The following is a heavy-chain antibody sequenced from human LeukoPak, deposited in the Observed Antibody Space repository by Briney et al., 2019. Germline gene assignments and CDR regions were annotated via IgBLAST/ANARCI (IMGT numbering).Heavy chain of an antibody. CDR3: ARSRITMVRGVIISGYFDY. CDR1: GFTFSDYY. D-gene: IGHD3-10*01. V-gene: IGHV3-11*01. J-gene: IGHJ4*02. CDR2: ISSSGSTI. Sequence: PGGSLRLSCAASGFTFSDYYMSWIRQAPGKGLEWVSYISSSGSTIYYADSVKGRFTISRDNAKNSLYLQMNSLRAEDTAVYYCARSRITMVRGVIISGYFDYWGQGTLVTVSS.